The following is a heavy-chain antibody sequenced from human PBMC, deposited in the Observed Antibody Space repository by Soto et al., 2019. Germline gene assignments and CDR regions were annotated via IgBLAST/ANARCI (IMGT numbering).Heavy chain of an antibody. D-gene: IGHD2-15*01. CDR3: AKPRQITSLLLYYFDY. V-gene: IGHV3-23*01. Sequence: GGSLRLSCAASGFTFITYAMSWVRQAPGKGLEWVSSISGSGDKTFYADSVKGRFTISRDNSKNTLYLQMNSLRAEDTAVYYCAKPRQITSLLLYYFDYWGQGTLVTVSS. CDR2: ISGSGDKT. CDR1: GFTFITYA. J-gene: IGHJ4*02.